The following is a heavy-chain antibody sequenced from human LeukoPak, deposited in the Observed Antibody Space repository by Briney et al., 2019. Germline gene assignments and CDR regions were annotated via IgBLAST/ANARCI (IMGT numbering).Heavy chain of an antibody. V-gene: IGHV3-48*02. CDR2: ISGGSDRI. CDR3: ARDLRLGSGWYLDFDY. J-gene: IGHJ4*02. Sequence: PGGSLRLSCAASGFTLSSYSMNWVRQAPGRGLEWVSYISGGSDRIYYGDSVKGRFTISRDNAKNSLYLHMNSLRDEDTAVYYCARDLRLGSGWYLDFDYWGQGTLVTVSS. D-gene: IGHD6-19*01. CDR1: GFTLSSYS.